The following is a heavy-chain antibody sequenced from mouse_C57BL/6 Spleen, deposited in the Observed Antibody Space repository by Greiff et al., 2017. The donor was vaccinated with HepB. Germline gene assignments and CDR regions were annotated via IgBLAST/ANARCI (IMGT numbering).Heavy chain of an antibody. CDR1: GYTFTSYW. CDR3: ARGGYYGNYYYAMDY. V-gene: IGHV1-53*01. Sequence: QVHVKQPGTELVKPGASVKLSCKASGYTFTSYWMHWVKQRPGQGLEWIGNINPSNGGTNYNEKFKSKATLTVDKSSSTAYMQLSSLTSEDSAVYYCARGGYYGNYYYAMDYWGQGTSVTVSS. D-gene: IGHD2-1*01. CDR2: INPSNGGT. J-gene: IGHJ4*01.